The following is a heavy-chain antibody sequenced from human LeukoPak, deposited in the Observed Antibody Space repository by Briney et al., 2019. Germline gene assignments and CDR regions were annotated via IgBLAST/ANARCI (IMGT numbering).Heavy chain of an antibody. D-gene: IGHD2-21*01. CDR1: GFTFSNSW. J-gene: IGHJ4*02. CDR3: ARDEH. Sequence: GGSLRLSCAASGFTFSNSWMSWVRQAPGKGLEWVANIKEDGSEKYYVDSVKGRFTISRDNARNSLYLQMNSLRAEDTAVYYCARDEHWGQGTLVT. CDR2: IKEDGSEK. V-gene: IGHV3-7*04.